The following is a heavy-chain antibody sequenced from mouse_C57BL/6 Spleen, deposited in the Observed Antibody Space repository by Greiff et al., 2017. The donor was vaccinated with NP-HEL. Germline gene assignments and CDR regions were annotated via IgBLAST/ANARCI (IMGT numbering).Heavy chain of an antibody. J-gene: IGHJ1*03. V-gene: IGHV5-4*03. CDR1: GFTFSSYA. CDR2: ISDGGSYT. CDR3: ARKGTTVVDWYFDV. D-gene: IGHD1-1*01. Sequence: EVKLMESGGGLVKPGGSLKLSCAASGFTFSSYAMSWVRQTPEKRLEWVATISDGGSYTYYPDNVKGRFTISRDNAKNNLYLQMSHLKSEDTAMYYCARKGTTVVDWYFDVWGTGTTVTVSS.